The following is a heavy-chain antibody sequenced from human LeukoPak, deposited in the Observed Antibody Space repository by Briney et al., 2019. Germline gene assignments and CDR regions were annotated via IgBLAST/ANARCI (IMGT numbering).Heavy chain of an antibody. CDR3: ASVPFINRGMIDY. CDR2: IYHSGST. Sequence: PSETLSLTCTVSGGSISSSSYYWGWIRQPPGKGLEWIGSIYHSGSTYYNPSLKSRVTISVDTSKNQFSLKLSSVTAADTAVDFCASVPFINRGMIDYWGQGTLVTVSS. V-gene: IGHV4-39*07. CDR1: GGSISSSSYY. D-gene: IGHD7-27*01. J-gene: IGHJ4*02.